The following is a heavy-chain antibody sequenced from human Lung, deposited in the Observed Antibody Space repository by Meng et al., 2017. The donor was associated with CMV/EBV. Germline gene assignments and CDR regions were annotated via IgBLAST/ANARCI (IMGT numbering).Heavy chain of an antibody. V-gene: IGHV4-39*07. CDR1: RGSSSSSSHS. J-gene: IGHJ5*02. CDR3: ARVWGGDNWLDP. Sequence: VSRGSSSSSSHSWGWVRQAPGKGLEWIGSMLYGGSTFYHPSLKSRVSISIDVSKNQFSLSLSSVTAADTAVYYCARVWGGDNWLDPWGQGILVTVSS. CDR2: MLYGGST. D-gene: IGHD3-16*01.